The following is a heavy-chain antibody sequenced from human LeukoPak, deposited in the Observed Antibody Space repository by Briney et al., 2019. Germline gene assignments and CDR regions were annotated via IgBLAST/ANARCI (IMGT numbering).Heavy chain of an antibody. Sequence: ASVKVSFKASGHTFTGYYMHWVRQAPGQGLEWMGWINPNSGGTNYAQKFQGRVTMTRDTSISTAYMELSRLRSDDTAVYYCARDIEIVVVPAAIHDNWFDPWGQGTLVTVSS. CDR2: INPNSGGT. V-gene: IGHV1-2*02. D-gene: IGHD2-2*01. CDR3: ARDIEIVVVPAAIHDNWFDP. J-gene: IGHJ5*02. CDR1: GHTFTGYY.